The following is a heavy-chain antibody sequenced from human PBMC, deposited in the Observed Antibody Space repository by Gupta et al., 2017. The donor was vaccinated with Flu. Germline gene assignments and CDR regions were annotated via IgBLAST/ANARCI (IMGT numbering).Heavy chain of an antibody. V-gene: IGHV4-34*01. J-gene: IGHJ6*02. CDR2: INHSGST. Sequence: QVQLQQWGAGLLKPSETLSLTCAVYGGSFSGYYWSWIRQPPGKGLEWIGEINHSGSTNYNPSLKSRVTISVDTSKNQFSLKLSSVTAADTAVYYCARGRSNIVVVPGYYYYGMDVWGQGTTVTVSS. D-gene: IGHD2-2*01. CDR3: ARGRSNIVVVPGYYYYGMDV. CDR1: GGSFSGYY.